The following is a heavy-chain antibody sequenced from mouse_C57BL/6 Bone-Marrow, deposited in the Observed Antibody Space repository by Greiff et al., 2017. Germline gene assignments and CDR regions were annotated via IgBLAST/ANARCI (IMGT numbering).Heavy chain of an antibody. CDR3: ARLGAYYSNYDAMDY. V-gene: IGHV1-82*01. J-gene: IGHJ4*01. D-gene: IGHD2-5*01. CDR1: GYAFSSSW. CDR2: IYPGDGDT. Sequence: QVQLKQSGPELVKPGASVKISCKASGYAFSSSWMNWVKQRPGKGLEWIGRIYPGDGDTNYNGKFKGKATLTADKSSSTAYMQLSSLTSEDSAVYFGARLGAYYSNYDAMDYWGQGTSVTVSS.